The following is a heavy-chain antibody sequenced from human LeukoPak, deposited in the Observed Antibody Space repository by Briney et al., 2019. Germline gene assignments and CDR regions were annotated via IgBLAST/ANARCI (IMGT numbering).Heavy chain of an antibody. CDR3: ARGPYYVFWSGYPYYFDY. J-gene: IGHJ4*02. V-gene: IGHV3-21*01. Sequence: GGSLRLSCAASGFNFSSYSMNWVRQAPGKGLEWVSSISSDRSYTYYADSVKGRFTISRDNAKNSLYLQMNSLRAEDTAVYYCARGPYYVFWSGYPYYFDYWGQGTLVTVSS. D-gene: IGHD3-3*01. CDR1: GFNFSSYS. CDR2: ISSDRSYT.